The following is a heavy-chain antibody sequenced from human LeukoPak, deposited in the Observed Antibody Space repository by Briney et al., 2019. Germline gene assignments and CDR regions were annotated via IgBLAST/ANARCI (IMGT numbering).Heavy chain of an antibody. Sequence: ASVKVSCKASGYTFTSYGISWVRQAPGQGLEWMGWISAYNGNTNYAQKLQGRVTLIRDTSAATAYMELSSLTHDDLAVYYCARGRGTSGSNRDFYYYYYMDVWGKGTTVTVSS. CDR2: ISAYNGNT. CDR3: ARGRGTSGSNRDFYYYYYMDV. CDR1: GYTFTSYG. D-gene: IGHD2-15*01. V-gene: IGHV1-18*03. J-gene: IGHJ6*03.